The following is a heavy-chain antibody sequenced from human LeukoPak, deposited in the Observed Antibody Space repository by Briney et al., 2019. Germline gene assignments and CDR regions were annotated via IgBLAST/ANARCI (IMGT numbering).Heavy chain of an antibody. J-gene: IGHJ2*01. V-gene: IGHV3-33*01. CDR2: IWYDGSNK. CDR1: GFTFSSYG. Sequence: PGGSLRLSCAASGFTFSSYGMHWVRQAPGKGLEWVAVIWYDGSNKYYADSVKGRFTISRDNSKNTLYLQMNSLRAEDTAVYYCARDGKQQLGPGYFDLWGRGTLVTVSS. D-gene: IGHD6-13*01. CDR3: ARDGKQQLGPGYFDL.